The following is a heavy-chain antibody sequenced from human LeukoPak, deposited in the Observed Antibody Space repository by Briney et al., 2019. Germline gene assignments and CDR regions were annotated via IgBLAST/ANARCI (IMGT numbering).Heavy chain of an antibody. CDR3: ARRSGIAVLGFDP. D-gene: IGHD6-19*01. J-gene: IGHJ5*02. V-gene: IGHV3-74*01. Sequence: GGSLRLSCVASGFTFRSYWMHWVRQVPGKGLVWVSRISTDGSSTTYADSVRGRFTISRDNAKNTLYLQMNSLRAEDTGVYYCARRSGIAVLGFDPWGQGTLVTVSS. CDR2: ISTDGSST. CDR1: GFTFRSYW.